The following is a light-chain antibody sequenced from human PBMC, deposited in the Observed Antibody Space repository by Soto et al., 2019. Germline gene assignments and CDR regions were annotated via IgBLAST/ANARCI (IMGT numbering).Light chain of an antibody. J-gene: IGLJ2*01. Sequence: SALTQPASVSGSPGQSITISCTGTSSDVGGYNYVSCYQQHPGKAPKLMIYDVSNRPSGVSNRFSGSKSGNTASLTISGLQAEDEADYYCCSYTSSSTPVVFGGGTKLTVL. V-gene: IGLV2-14*03. CDR2: DVS. CDR1: SSDVGGYNY. CDR3: CSYTSSSTPVV.